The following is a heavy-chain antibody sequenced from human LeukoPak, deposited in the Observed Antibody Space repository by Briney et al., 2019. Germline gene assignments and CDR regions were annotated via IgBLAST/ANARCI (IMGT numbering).Heavy chain of an antibody. CDR2: IYYSGTT. CDR3: ARGVYIAAAQYGY. D-gene: IGHD6-13*01. J-gene: IGHJ4*02. CDR1: GGSISSYY. Sequence: SETLSLTCTVSGGSISSYYWSWIRQPPGKGLEWIGYIYYSGTTNYNPSLKSRVTISVDTSKNQFSLKLSSVTATDTAVYYCARGVYIAAAQYGYWGQGTLVTVSS. V-gene: IGHV4-59*01.